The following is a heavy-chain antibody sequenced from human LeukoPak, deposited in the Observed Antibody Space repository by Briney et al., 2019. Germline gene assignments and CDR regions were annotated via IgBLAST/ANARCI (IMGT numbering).Heavy chain of an antibody. V-gene: IGHV3-66*01. CDR3: TIGGVIWRMDA. CDR2: VYPGGFT. Sequence: PGGSLRLSCEVSGFTVTSNYMSWVRQAPGKGLEWVSVVYPGGFTDHADSVKGRFTISRDTSKNTVYFQMNNLRAEDTAVYYCTIGGVIWRMDAWGQGTTVAVSS. D-gene: IGHD3-10*01. CDR1: GFTVTSNY. J-gene: IGHJ6*02.